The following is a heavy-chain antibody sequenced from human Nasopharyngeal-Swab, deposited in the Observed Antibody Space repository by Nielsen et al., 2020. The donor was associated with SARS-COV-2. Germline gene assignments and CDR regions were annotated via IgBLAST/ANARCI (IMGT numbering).Heavy chain of an antibody. CDR1: GFSLSNARMG. CDR3: AHRPSRSWYFDY. D-gene: IGHD6-13*01. Sequence: SGPTLVKPTETLTLTCIVSGFSLSNARMGVSWIRQPPGKALEWLAHIFSNDEKSYSTSLKSRLTISKDTSKSQVVLTMTNMDPVDTATYYCAHRPSRSWYFDYWGQGILVTVSS. CDR2: IFSNDEK. V-gene: IGHV2-26*01. J-gene: IGHJ4*02.